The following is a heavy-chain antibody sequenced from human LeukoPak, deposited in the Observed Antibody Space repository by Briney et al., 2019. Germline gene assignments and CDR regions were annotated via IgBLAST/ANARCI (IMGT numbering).Heavy chain of an antibody. D-gene: IGHD5-12*01. J-gene: IGHJ4*02. V-gene: IGHV4-34*01. CDR3: AGGREWLRDLFDY. CDR1: GGSFSGYY. Sequence: KASETLSLTCAVYGGSFSGYYWSWIRQPPGKGLEWIGEINHSGSTNYNPSLKSRVTISVDTSKNQFSLKLSSVTAADTAVYYCAGGREWLRDLFDYWGQGTLVTVSS. CDR2: INHSGST.